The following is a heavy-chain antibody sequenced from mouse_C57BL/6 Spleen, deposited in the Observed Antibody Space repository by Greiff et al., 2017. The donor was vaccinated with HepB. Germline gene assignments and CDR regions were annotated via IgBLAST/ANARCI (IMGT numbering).Heavy chain of an antibody. CDR1: GYTFTSYW. CDR2: IDPSDSYT. V-gene: IGHV1-69*01. D-gene: IGHD3-2*02. J-gene: IGHJ4*01. Sequence: QVQLQQSGAELVMPGASVKLSCKASGYTFTSYWMHWVKQRPGQGLEWIGEIDPSDSYTNYNQKFKGKSTLTVDKSSSTAYMQLSSLTSEDSAVYYCARGLRLRRDAMDYWGQGTSVTVSS. CDR3: ARGLRLRRDAMDY.